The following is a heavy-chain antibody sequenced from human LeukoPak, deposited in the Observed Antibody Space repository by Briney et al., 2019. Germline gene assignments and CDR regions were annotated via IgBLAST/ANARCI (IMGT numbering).Heavy chain of an antibody. Sequence: SVKVSCKASGGTFSSYAISWVRQAPGQGLEWMGGIIPIFGTANYAQKFQGRVTITTDESTSTAYMELSSLRSEDTAMYYCARVVDYYDSSALYNWFDPWGQGTLVTVSS. J-gene: IGHJ5*02. CDR2: IIPIFGTA. CDR3: ARVVDYYDSSALYNWFDP. V-gene: IGHV1-69*05. D-gene: IGHD3-22*01. CDR1: GGTFSSYA.